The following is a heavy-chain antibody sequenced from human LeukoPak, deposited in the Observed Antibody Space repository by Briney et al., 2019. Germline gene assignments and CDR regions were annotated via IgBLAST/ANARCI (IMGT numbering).Heavy chain of an antibody. J-gene: IGHJ4*02. CDR1: GGSINSYY. Sequence: SETLSLTCTVSGGSINSYYWSWIRQLPGKGLEWIAYIYYRGSTNYNPSLKSRVTMSIDASKNQFSLKLSSVTAADTAVYYCARYGDNFDYWGQGILVSVSS. CDR3: ARYGDNFDY. V-gene: IGHV4-59*08. D-gene: IGHD5-24*01. CDR2: IYYRGST.